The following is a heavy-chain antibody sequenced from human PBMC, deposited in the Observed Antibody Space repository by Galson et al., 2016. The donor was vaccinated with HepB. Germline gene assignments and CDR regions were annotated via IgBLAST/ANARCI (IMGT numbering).Heavy chain of an antibody. CDR3: ARVEGSTIFGVVITPYYFDY. Sequence: SVKVSCKASGYSFTSYGISWVRQAPGQGLEWMGWISVYDANTNYAHKLQARVTMNTDTSTSTAYMELRSLRSDDTAVYYCARVEGSTIFGVVITPYYFDYWGQGTLVTVSS. CDR2: ISVYDANT. J-gene: IGHJ4*02. CDR1: GYSFTSYG. D-gene: IGHD3-3*01. V-gene: IGHV1-18*01.